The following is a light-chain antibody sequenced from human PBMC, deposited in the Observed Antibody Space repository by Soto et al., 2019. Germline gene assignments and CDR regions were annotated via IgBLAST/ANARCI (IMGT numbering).Light chain of an antibody. CDR1: SSDVGGYNY. CDR2: EVS. V-gene: IGLV2-14*01. CDR3: SSYTSSSTRV. J-gene: IGLJ2*01. Sequence: QSALTQPASVSGSPGQSITISCTGTSSDVGGYNYVSWYQQHPGKAPKLMIYEVSNRPSGFSNRFSGSKSGNTASLPIIGLKAEDEADYYCSSYTSSSTRVFGGGTKLTVL.